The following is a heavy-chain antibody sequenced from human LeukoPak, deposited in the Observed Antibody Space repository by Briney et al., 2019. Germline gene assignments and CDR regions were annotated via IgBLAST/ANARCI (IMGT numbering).Heavy chain of an antibody. CDR1: GFIFRSYA. CDR2: IGLASGFV. J-gene: IGHJ4*02. CDR3: ARDHNWAFDY. Sequence: GGSLRLSCAASGFIFRSYAMNWVRQAPGKGLEWISYIGLASGFVSYADSVKGRFTISSDTARNSLFLQMDSLRVEDTAVYYCARDHNWAFDYWGQGTPVTVSS. V-gene: IGHV3-48*03. D-gene: IGHD3-16*01.